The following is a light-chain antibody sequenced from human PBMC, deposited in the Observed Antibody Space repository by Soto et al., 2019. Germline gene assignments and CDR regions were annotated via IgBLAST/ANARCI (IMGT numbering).Light chain of an antibody. CDR1: SSNIGSET. CDR3: AAWDDSLKGWV. V-gene: IGLV1-44*01. CDR2: ANN. Sequence: QPVLTQPPSASGTPGQRVTISCSGSSSNIGSETVNWYQQAPGTAPKLLIYANNQRPSGVPDRFSVSKSGTSASLAIGGLQSEDEADYYCAAWDDSLKGWVFGGGTKLTVL. J-gene: IGLJ3*02.